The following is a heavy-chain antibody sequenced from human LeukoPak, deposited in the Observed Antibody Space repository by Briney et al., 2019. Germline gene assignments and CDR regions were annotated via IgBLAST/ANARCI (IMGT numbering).Heavy chain of an antibody. Sequence: ASVKVSCKASGGTFSSYAISWVRQAPGQGLEWMGWISAYNGNTNYAQKLQGRVTMTTDTSTSTAYMELRSLRSDDTAVYYCARDLDGCSSTSCYDAFDIWGQGTMVTVSS. CDR2: ISAYNGNT. CDR3: ARDLDGCSSTSCYDAFDI. V-gene: IGHV1-18*01. CDR1: GGTFSSYA. J-gene: IGHJ3*02. D-gene: IGHD2-2*01.